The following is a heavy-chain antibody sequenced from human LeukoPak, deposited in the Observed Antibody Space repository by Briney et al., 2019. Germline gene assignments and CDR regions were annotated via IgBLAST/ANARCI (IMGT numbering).Heavy chain of an antibody. J-gene: IGHJ4*01. Sequence: PGGSLRLSCAASGFTFSSYDMSWVRQAPGKGLEWVSAISGSGGSTYYADSVKGRFTISRDNSKTTLYLQMNSLRAEDTAVYYCAKGRDSGYDLVDYWGHGTLGTVSS. CDR2: ISGSGGST. CDR1: GFTFSSYD. D-gene: IGHD5-12*01. CDR3: AKGRDSGYDLVDY. V-gene: IGHV3-23*01.